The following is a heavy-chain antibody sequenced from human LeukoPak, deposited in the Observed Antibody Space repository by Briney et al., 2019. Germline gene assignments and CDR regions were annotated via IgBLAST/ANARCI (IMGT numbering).Heavy chain of an antibody. D-gene: IGHD2-15*01. CDR2: IYYSGSN. CDR3: ARMRWFNQYYYGMDV. J-gene: IGHJ6*02. Sequence: PSETLSLTCTVSGDSIGGHHWNWIRQPPGKGLEWIGYIYYSGSNNYNPSLKSRVTISVDTSKSPFSLKLSSVTAVDTAVYYCARMRWFNQYYYGMDVWGQGTTVAVSS. CDR1: GDSIGGHH. V-gene: IGHV4-59*11.